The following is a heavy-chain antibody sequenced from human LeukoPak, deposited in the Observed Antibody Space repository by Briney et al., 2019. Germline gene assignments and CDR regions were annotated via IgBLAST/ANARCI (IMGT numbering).Heavy chain of an antibody. CDR3: ARQLEYYYYMDV. J-gene: IGHJ6*03. Sequence: KASETLSLTCTVSGGSISSSSYYWGWIRQPPGKGLEWIGSIYYSGSTYYNPSLKSRVTISVDASKNQFSLKLSSVTAADTAVYYCARQLEYYYYMDVWGKGTTVTVSS. V-gene: IGHV4-39*01. D-gene: IGHD1-1*01. CDR1: GGSISSSSYY. CDR2: IYYSGST.